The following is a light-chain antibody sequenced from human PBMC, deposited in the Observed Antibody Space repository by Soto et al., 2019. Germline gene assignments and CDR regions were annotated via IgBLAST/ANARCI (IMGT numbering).Light chain of an antibody. CDR1: QSIGRC. CDR3: QQYDRDPFT. J-gene: IGKJ3*01. Sequence: DIQMTQSPSTLSASVGDRVTITCRASQSIGRCLAWDLQKPGKAPELLIYKASNLERGVPTRFSGSGSGTEFTLTIDSLQPDDFAIYYCQQYDRDPFTFGPGTKVDFK. V-gene: IGKV1-5*03. CDR2: KAS.